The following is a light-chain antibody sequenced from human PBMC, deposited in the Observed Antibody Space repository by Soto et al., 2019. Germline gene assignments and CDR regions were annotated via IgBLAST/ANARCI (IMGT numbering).Light chain of an antibody. CDR2: EVT. J-gene: IGLJ1*01. Sequence: QSALTQPASVSGSPGQSIAISCTGSSSDIGIYKYVSWYQQHPGKVPKLIIYEVTNRPSGVSNRFSGSKSGNTASLNISGLQAEDEADYYCSSYTTSSTRVFGPGTKLTVL. V-gene: IGLV2-14*01. CDR3: SSYTTSSTRV. CDR1: SSDIGIYKY.